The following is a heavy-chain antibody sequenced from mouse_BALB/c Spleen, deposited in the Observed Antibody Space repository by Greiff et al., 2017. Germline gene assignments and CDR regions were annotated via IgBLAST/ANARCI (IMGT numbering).Heavy chain of an antibody. CDR2: IWAGGST. V-gene: IGHV2-9*02. Sequence: QVQLKESGPGLVAPSQSLSLSCTVSGFSLTSYAIHWVRQPPGKGLEWLGVIWAGGSTNYNSALMSRLSISKDNSKSQFFLKMNSLQTDDTAMYYCARDSSDYVGTLAFDYWGQGTTLTVSS. CDR3: ARDSSDYVGTLAFDY. CDR1: GFSLTSYA. J-gene: IGHJ2*01. D-gene: IGHD3-1*01.